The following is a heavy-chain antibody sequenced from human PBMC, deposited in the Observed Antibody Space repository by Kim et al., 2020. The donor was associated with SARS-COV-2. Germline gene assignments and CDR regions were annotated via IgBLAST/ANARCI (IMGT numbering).Heavy chain of an antibody. CDR1: GFSFSNHA. Sequence: GGSLRLSCAASGFSFSNHAMHWVRQVPGKGLEWVAAISYDGSIKNHADSVKDRFTISRDNSRYTLYLQMHSLRSEDTAMYFCARDRQSWWRYSYYVGQGT. D-gene: IGHD2-15*01. V-gene: IGHV3-30-3*01. CDR3: ARDRQSWWRYSYY. CDR2: ISYDGSIK. J-gene: IGHJ4*02.